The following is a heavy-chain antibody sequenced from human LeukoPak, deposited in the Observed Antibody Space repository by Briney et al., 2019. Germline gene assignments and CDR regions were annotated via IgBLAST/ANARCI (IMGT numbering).Heavy chain of an antibody. CDR1: GFTFSSYSMN. CDR2: IYFSGTT. V-gene: IGHV4-39*01. Sequence: PGGSLRLSCAASGFTFSSYSMNWVRQAPGKGLEWIGNIYFSGTTYYNPSLKSRVTISVDTSKNQFSLKLSSVTAADTAVDYCARHKEGILVRGLITKKERAYKWFDPWGQGTLVTVSS. J-gene: IGHJ5*02. CDR3: ARHKEGILVRGLITKKERAYKWFDP. D-gene: IGHD3-10*01.